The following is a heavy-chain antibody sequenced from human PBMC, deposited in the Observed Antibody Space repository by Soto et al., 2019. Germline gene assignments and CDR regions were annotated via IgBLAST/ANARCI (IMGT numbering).Heavy chain of an antibody. J-gene: IGHJ5*02. D-gene: IGHD3-22*01. CDR2: IIPIFGTA. CDR1: GGTFSSYA. Sequence: GASVKVSCKASGGTFSSYAISWVRQAPGQGLEWMGGIIPIFGTANYAQKFQGRVTITADESTSTPYMELSSLRSEGTAVYYCARDPDSSGYYSSWFDPWGQGXLVTVYS. CDR3: ARDPDSSGYYSSWFDP. V-gene: IGHV1-69*13.